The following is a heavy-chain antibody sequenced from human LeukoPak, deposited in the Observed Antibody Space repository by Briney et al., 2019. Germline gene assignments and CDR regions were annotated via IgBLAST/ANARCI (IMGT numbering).Heavy chain of an antibody. CDR1: GFTVSSNA. Sequence: GGSLRLSCAASGFTVSSNAMTWVRQAPGKGLEGVSSISGGGGSTYYADSVKGRFTISRDNSKNTLYMQMNSLRAEDTAKYYCAKEILRYSYGFDCWGQGTLLIVSS. CDR3: AKEILRYSYGFDC. CDR2: ISGGGGST. D-gene: IGHD5-18*01. J-gene: IGHJ4*02. V-gene: IGHV3-23*01.